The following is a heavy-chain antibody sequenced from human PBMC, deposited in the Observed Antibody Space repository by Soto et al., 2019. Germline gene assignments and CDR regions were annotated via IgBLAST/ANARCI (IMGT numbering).Heavy chain of an antibody. J-gene: IGHJ4*02. V-gene: IGHV3-7*01. CDR1: GFRFRDYW. CDR3: ARVTTMGGY. D-gene: IGHD4-17*01. Sequence: EVQLVESGGGLVQPGGSLRLSCAASGFRFRDYWMYWVRQPPGKGLEWVANIKQDGSEKYYVDPVKGRFTISRDNARNSLFLQMDSLRAEDTAVYFCARVTTMGGYWGQGTLVTVSS. CDR2: IKQDGSEK.